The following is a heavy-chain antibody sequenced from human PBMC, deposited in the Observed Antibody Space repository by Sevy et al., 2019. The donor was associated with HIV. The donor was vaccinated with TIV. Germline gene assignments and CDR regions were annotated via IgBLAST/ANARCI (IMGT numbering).Heavy chain of an antibody. V-gene: IGHV3-7*01. J-gene: IGHJ4*02. D-gene: IGHD3-16*01. CDR1: GFTFSANW. CDR3: AHETFGRFES. CDR2: IKADGSDK. Sequence: GSLRLSCAASGFTFSANWMNWVRQAPGKGLECVANIKADGSDKHYVDSVEGRFTISRDNAKNLLFLQMNSLRVEDTAVYYCAHETFGRFESWGQGTLVTVSS.